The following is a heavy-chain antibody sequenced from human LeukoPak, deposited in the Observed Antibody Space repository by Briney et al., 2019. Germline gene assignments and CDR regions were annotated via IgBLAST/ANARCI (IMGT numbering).Heavy chain of an antibody. CDR3: ARGRSNYYDSSGSDY. Sequence: ASVKVSCKASGYTFTSYDINWVRQATGQGLEWMGWMNPNSGNTGYAQKFQGRVTITRNTSISTAYMELSSPRSEDTAVYYCARGRSNYYDSSGSDYWGQGTVVTVSS. CDR2: MNPNSGNT. J-gene: IGHJ4*02. CDR1: GYTFTSYD. D-gene: IGHD3-22*01. V-gene: IGHV1-8*03.